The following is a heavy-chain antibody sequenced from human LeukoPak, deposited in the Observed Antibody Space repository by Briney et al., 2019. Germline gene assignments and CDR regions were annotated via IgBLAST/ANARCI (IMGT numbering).Heavy chain of an antibody. CDR1: GGSISSYY. Sequence: PSETLSLTCTVSGGSISSYYWSWIRQPPGKGLEWIGYIYYSGSTNYNPSLKSRVTISVDTSKNQFSLKLSSVTAADTAVYYCARVFRLGWFDPWGQGTLVTVSS. V-gene: IGHV4-59*01. CDR3: ARVFRLGWFDP. D-gene: IGHD3-9*01. CDR2: IYYSGST. J-gene: IGHJ5*02.